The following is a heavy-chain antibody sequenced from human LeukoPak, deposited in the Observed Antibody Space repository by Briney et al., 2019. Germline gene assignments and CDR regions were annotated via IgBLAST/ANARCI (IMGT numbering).Heavy chain of an antibody. CDR3: ASGYYDILIPPRY. Sequence: GGSPRLSCAASGFTFSSYSMNWVRQAPGKGLEWVSSISSSSSYMYYADSVKGRFTISRDNAKNSLYLQMNSLRAEDTAVYYCASGYYDILIPPRYWGQGTLVTVSS. V-gene: IGHV3-21*01. D-gene: IGHD3-9*01. CDR2: ISSSSSYM. J-gene: IGHJ4*02. CDR1: GFTFSSYS.